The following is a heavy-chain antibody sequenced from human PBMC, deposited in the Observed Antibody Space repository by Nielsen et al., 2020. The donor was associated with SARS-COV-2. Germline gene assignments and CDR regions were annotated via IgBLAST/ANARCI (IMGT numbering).Heavy chain of an antibody. CDR3: ARGRPVTDY. V-gene: IGHV4-34*01. J-gene: IGHJ4*02. CDR2: INHSGST. D-gene: IGHD4-17*01. Sequence: SETLSLTCAVYSGSFSDYYWSWIRQPPGKGLEWIGEINHSGSTNYNPSLRSRVTISVDTSKNQFSLKLYSVTAADTAAYYCARGRPVTDYWGQGTLVTVSS. CDR1: SGSFSDYY.